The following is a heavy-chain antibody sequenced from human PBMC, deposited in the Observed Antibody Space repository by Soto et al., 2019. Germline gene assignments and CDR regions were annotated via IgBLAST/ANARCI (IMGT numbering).Heavy chain of an antibody. CDR3: ARGGGSSNPLDY. CDR1: GFIFSSSG. J-gene: IGHJ4*02. Sequence: EVQLVESGGGLVKPGGSLRLSCAASGFIFSSSGMNWVRQAPGKGLEWVSFISSSHSDIYYADSMKGRFTISRDNAKNFLYLQRNSLRAEDPAVYYCARGGGSSNPLDYWGQGTLVTVSS. D-gene: IGHD1-26*01. CDR2: ISSSHSDI. V-gene: IGHV3-21*06.